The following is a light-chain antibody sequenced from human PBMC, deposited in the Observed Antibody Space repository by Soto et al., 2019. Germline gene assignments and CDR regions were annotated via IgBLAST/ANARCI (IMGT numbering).Light chain of an antibody. CDR1: SGHSSYA. V-gene: IGLV4-69*01. CDR2: LNSDGSL. J-gene: IGLJ2*01. CDR3: QTWGTGPVV. Sequence: QLVLTQSPSASASLGASVKLTCTLSSGHSSYAIAWHQQQPEKGPRYLMKLNSDGSLSKGDGIPDRFSGSSSGAERYLTISSLQSEDEADYYCQTWGTGPVVFGGGTQLTVL.